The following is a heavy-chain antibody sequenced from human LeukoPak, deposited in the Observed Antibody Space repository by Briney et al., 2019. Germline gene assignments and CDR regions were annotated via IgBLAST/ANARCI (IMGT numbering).Heavy chain of an antibody. CDR2: IIPIFGTA. D-gene: IGHD2-15*01. CDR3: ARATGYCSGGSCYGCRDYFDY. J-gene: IGHJ4*02. V-gene: IGHV1-69*13. Sequence: SVEVSCKASVGTFSSYAISWVRQAPGQGLEWLGGIIPIFGTANYAQKFQGRVTITADESTSTAYMELSSLRSEDTAVYYCARATGYCSGGSCYGCRDYFDYWGQGALVTVSS. CDR1: VGTFSSYA.